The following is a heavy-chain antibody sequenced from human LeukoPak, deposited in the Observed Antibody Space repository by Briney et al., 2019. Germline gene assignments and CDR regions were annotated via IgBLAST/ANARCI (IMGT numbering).Heavy chain of an antibody. J-gene: IGHJ6*02. CDR2: IRYDGSNK. V-gene: IGHV3-30*02. D-gene: IGHD3-10*01. CDR1: GFTFSSYG. CDR3: AKPMVRGAPYYGMDV. Sequence: GGSLRLSCAASGFTFSSYGMHWVRQAPGKGLEWVAFIRYDGSNKYYADSVKGRFTISRDNSKNTLYLQMNSLRAEDTAVYYCAKPMVRGAPYYGMDVWGQGTTVTVSS.